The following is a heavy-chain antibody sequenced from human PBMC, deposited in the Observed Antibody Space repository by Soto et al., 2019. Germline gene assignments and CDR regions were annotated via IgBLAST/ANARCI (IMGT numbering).Heavy chain of an antibody. V-gene: IGHV3-23*01. D-gene: IGHD3-3*01. CDR1: GFTFSSYA. Sequence: PGGSLRLSCAASGFTFSSYAMSWARQAPGKGLEWVSAISGSGGSTYYADSVKGRFTISRDNSKNTLYLQMNSLRAEDTAVYYCASSITIFGVGRLSWFDPWGQGTLVTVSS. CDR3: ASSITIFGVGRLSWFDP. J-gene: IGHJ5*02. CDR2: ISGSGGST.